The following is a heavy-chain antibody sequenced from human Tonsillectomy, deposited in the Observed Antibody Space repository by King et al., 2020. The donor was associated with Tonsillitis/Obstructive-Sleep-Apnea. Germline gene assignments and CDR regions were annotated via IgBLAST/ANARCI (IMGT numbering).Heavy chain of an antibody. CDR2: ISGSGGYT. CDR3: ANGQGVSYGLGSYSFDY. CDR1: GFTFSNYA. Sequence: VQLVESGGGLVQPGGSLRLSCAASGFTFSNYAMTWVRQAPGKGLEWVSTISGSGGYTFYADSVKGRFTISRDNSKNTLYLQMNSLRAEDTAVYYCANGQGVSYGLGSYSFDYWGQGTRVTVSS. V-gene: IGHV3-23*04. J-gene: IGHJ4*02. D-gene: IGHD3-10*01.